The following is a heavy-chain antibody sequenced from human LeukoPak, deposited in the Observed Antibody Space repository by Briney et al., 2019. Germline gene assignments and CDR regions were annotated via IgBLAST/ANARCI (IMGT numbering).Heavy chain of an antibody. CDR2: IYPGDSDA. CDR1: GYSFTMYW. CDR3: ARLGGSGNSPDY. J-gene: IGHJ4*02. D-gene: IGHD1-26*01. V-gene: IGHV5-51*01. Sequence: GESLKISCKGSGYSFTMYWIGWVRQMPGKGLECMGIIYPGDSDATYSPSFQGQVTISADKSVSAAYLQWSSLKASDTAMYYCARLGGSGNSPDYWGQGTLVTVSS.